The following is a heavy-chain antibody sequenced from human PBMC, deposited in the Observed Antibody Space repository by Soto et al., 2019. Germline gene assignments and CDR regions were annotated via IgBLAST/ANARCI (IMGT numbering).Heavy chain of an antibody. Sequence: PSETLSLTCTVSGGSISSSRYYWGWIRQPPGKGLEWIGNIYYSGTTHHNPSLKSRVTISADTSKNQFSRKLNSVTAADTAVYYCARLLSSSSYYDILTGYSVDYWGQGTLVTVSS. CDR2: IYYSGTT. V-gene: IGHV4-39*01. CDR1: GGSISSSRYY. D-gene: IGHD3-9*01. J-gene: IGHJ4*02. CDR3: ARLLSSSSYYDILTGYSVDY.